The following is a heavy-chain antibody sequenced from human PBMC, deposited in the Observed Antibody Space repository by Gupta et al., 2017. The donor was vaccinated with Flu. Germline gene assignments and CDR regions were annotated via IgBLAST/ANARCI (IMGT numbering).Heavy chain of an antibody. J-gene: IGHJ2*01. Sequence: EVQLVESGGGLVTPGGSLRLSCAASGFTFSDPWRSWVRQAPGKGLEWVGRIKSKTDGETINYAAPVKGRFTISRDDSKNMLYLEMNSLKTEDTAAYYCTTDLDMGPFWGRGTLVTVSS. CDR2: IKSKTDGETI. CDR3: TTDLDMGPF. V-gene: IGHV3-15*01. D-gene: IGHD1-26*01. CDR1: GFTFSDPW.